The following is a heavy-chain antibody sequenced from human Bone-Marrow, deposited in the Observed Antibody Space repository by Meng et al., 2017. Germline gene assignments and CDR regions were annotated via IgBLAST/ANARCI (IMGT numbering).Heavy chain of an antibody. CDR1: GDSISSYY. J-gene: IGHJ6*02. V-gene: IGHV4-59*01. D-gene: IGHD5-18*01. Sequence: SETLSLTCTVSGDSISSYYWSWIRQPPGKGLEWIGYIYYSGSTNYNPSLKSRVTISVDTSKNQFSLKLSSVTAADTAVYYCARDRGYSYGPPYYYGMDVWGQGTTVTVSS. CDR2: IYYSGST. CDR3: ARDRGYSYGPPYYYGMDV.